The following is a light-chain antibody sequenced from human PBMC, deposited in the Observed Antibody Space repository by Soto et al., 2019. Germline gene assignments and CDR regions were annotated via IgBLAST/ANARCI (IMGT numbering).Light chain of an antibody. CDR1: QSVSSN. J-gene: IGKJ1*01. Sequence: EIVMTQSPATLSVSPGERATLSCRASQSVSSNLAWYQQKPGQAPRLLIYGASTRATGIPARFSGSGSGTEFTLTISSLETEDFAVYFCPQRSNWPWTFGKGTKVDIK. V-gene: IGKV3-15*01. CDR2: GAS. CDR3: PQRSNWPWT.